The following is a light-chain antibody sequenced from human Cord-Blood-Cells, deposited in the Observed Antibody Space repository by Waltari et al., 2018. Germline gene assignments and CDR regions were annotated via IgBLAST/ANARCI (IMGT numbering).Light chain of an antibody. CDR3: QQSYSTPLT. Sequence: DIQMTQSPSSLSASVGDRVTITCRASQSISSYLNWYQQKPGKAPKLLIYAASSLQSGVPSRFSGSGAGTEFTRTISRLQPEDFATYYCQQSYSTPLTFGGGTKVEIK. V-gene: IGKV1-39*01. CDR1: QSISSY. J-gene: IGKJ4*01. CDR2: AAS.